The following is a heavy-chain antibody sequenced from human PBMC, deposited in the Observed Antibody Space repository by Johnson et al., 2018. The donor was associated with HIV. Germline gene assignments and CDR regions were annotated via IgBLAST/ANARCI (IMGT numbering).Heavy chain of an antibody. CDR1: GFTFSYAW. D-gene: IGHD3-22*01. Sequence: MQLVESGGGLVQPGGSLKLSCAASGFTFSYAWMSWVRQAPGKGLEWVGRIKSKTDGGTTDYAAPVKGSFTISRDDSKNTLYLQMNSLRAEDTAVYYCPREKLDSSGYYDAFDIWGQGTMVTVSS. V-gene: IGHV3-15*01. J-gene: IGHJ3*02. CDR3: PREKLDSSGYYDAFDI. CDR2: IKSKTDGGTT.